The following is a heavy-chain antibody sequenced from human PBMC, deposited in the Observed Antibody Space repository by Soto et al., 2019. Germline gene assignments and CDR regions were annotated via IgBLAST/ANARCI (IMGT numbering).Heavy chain of an antibody. V-gene: IGHV3-30-3*01. J-gene: IGHJ4*02. CDR1: GFTFSSYA. CDR3: ARGDSRGLVYS. CDR2: ISYDGSNK. D-gene: IGHD6-19*01. Sequence: QVQLVESGGGVVQPGRSLRLSCAASGFTFSSYAMHWVRQAPGKGLEWVAVISYDGSNKYYADSVKGRFTMSRDNSKNTLYLEMNSLRDEDTAEDYCARGDSRGLVYSWGQGLLVTVSS.